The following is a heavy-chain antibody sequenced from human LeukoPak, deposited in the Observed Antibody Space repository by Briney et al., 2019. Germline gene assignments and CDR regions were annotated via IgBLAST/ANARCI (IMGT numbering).Heavy chain of an antibody. D-gene: IGHD3-16*02. V-gene: IGHV1-18*04. CDR2: ISAYNGNT. CDR3: ARGVMITFGGVIAQQYYFDY. CDR1: GYTFTSYG. Sequence: GASVKVSCKASGYTFTSYGISWVRQAPGQGLEWMGWISAYNGNTNYAQKLQGRVTMTTDTSTSTAYMELRSLRSDDTAVYYCARGVMITFGGVIAQQYYFDYWGQGTLVTVSS. J-gene: IGHJ4*02.